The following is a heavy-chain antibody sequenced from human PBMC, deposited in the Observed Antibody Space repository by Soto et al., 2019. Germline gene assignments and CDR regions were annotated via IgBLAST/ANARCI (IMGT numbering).Heavy chain of an antibody. D-gene: IGHD3-10*01. CDR3: ARAQSFEFHNWFDP. J-gene: IGHJ5*02. CDR1: GFTFSRYA. CDR2: ISTAGDT. Sequence: GGSLRLSCAASGFTFSRYAMHWVRQASGKGLEWVSAISTAGDTYYPGSVKGRFTISRANAKDSLYLQMNSLRAEDTAVYYCARAQSFEFHNWFDPWGQGTLVTVSS. V-gene: IGHV3-13*01.